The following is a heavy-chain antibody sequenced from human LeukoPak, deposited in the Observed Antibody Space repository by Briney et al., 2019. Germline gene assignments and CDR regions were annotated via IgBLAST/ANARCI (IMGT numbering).Heavy chain of an antibody. D-gene: IGHD3-22*01. Sequence: ASVKVSCKASGYTFTGYNMHWVRQAPGQGLEWMGWINPNNGGTIYSQKFKGRVSMTRDTSISTAYMELSGLTSDDTAVYYCARGPAGYYYDSSGSIDYWGQGTLVTVSS. CDR2: INPNNGGT. CDR1: GYTFTGYN. V-gene: IGHV1-2*02. CDR3: ARGPAGYYYDSSGSIDY. J-gene: IGHJ4*02.